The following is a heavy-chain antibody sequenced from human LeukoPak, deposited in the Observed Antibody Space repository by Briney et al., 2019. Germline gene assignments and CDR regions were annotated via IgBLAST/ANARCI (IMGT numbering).Heavy chain of an antibody. Sequence: PSETLSLTCTVSGGSINNFYWSWIRQPPGKGLEWIGYISYSGSTNYTPSLKSRATISVDTSKNQFSLKLSSVTAADTAVYFCARDHSSSWYRWFDPWGQGTQVVVSS. CDR2: ISYSGST. V-gene: IGHV4-59*01. CDR1: GGSINNFY. CDR3: ARDHSSSWYRWFDP. J-gene: IGHJ5*02. D-gene: IGHD6-13*01.